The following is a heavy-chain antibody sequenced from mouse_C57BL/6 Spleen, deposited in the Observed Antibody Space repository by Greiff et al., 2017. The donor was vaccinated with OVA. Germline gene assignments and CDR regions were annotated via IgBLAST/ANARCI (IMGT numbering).Heavy chain of an antibody. CDR2: IWWDDDK. V-gene: IGHV8-8*01. CDR1: GFSLSTFGMG. CDR3: ARIDSNYGNWFAY. Sequence: QVQLKECGPGILQPSQTLSLTCSFSGFSLSTFGMGVGWIRQPSGKGLEWLAHIWWDDDKYYNPALKSRLTISKDTSKNQVFLKIANVDTADTATYYCARIDSNYGNWFAYWGQGTLVTVSA. J-gene: IGHJ3*01. D-gene: IGHD2-5*01.